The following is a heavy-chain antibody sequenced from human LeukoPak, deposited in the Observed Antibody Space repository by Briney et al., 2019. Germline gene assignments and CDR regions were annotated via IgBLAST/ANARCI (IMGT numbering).Heavy chain of an antibody. J-gene: IGHJ6*02. D-gene: IGHD1-26*01. CDR2: INHSGST. V-gene: IGHV4-34*01. Sequence: SETLSLTCAVYGGSISGYYWNWIRQPPGKGLEWIGEINHSGSTNYNPSLKSRVTISVDTSKNQFSLKLSSVTAADTAVYYCARGGAPSSRTFYYYYYGMDVWGQGTTVTVSS. CDR1: GGSISGYY. CDR3: ARGGAPSSRTFYYYYYGMDV.